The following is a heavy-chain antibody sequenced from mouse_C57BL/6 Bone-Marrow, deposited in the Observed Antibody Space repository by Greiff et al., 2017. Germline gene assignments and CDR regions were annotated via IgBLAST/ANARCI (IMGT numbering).Heavy chain of an antibody. CDR3: AREATTVGGFAY. CDR2: IYPGDGDT. J-gene: IGHJ3*01. V-gene: IGHV1-80*01. CDR1: GYAFSSYW. Sequence: VQLQQSGAELVKPGASVKISCKASGYAFSSYWMNWVKQRPGKGREWIGQIYPGDGDTKYNGKFKGKATLTAYKSSSQAYMQRSSLNSEDSAVYFVAREATTVGGFAYWGQGTLVTVSA. D-gene: IGHD1-1*01.